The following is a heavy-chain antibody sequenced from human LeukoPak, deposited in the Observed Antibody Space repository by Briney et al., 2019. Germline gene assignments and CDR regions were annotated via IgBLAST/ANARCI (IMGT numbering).Heavy chain of an antibody. J-gene: IGHJ4*02. Sequence: PGGSLRLSCAASGFTFGTYWLTWVRQAPGKGLEWVANIKQDGSEKYYVDSVEGRFTISRDNSKNSLYLQMNSLRAKDTAVYYCARIAAAGIDQWGQGTLVTVSS. CDR3: ARIAAAGIDQ. D-gene: IGHD6-13*01. V-gene: IGHV3-7*03. CDR2: IKQDGSEK. CDR1: GFTFGTYW.